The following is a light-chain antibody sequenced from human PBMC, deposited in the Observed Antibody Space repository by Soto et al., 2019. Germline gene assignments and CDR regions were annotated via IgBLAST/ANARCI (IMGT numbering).Light chain of an antibody. J-gene: IGKJ1*01. CDR3: QQYNNWPPWT. V-gene: IGKV3-15*01. CDR1: QSVSSK. CDR2: RES. Sequence: EIVMTQSPATLSVSPGERATLSCRASQSVSSKLAWYQQKPGQAPRLLIYRESTRATGIPARFSGSGSGTEFTLTMSRLQSEDLAVYCCQQYNNWPPWTFGQGTKVEIK.